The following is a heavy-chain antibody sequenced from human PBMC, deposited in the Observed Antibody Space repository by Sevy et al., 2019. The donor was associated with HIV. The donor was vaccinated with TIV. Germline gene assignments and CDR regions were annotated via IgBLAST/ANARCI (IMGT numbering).Heavy chain of an antibody. Sequence: GESLKISCKGSGYRFTSYWIGWVRQMPGKGLEWMGIVNPDDSDIRYSPSFQGQVTISADKSINPAYLKWSGLKASDTAMYFCARRVYDSSGYPQYYFDYWGQGTLVTVSS. CDR2: VNPDDSDI. D-gene: IGHD3-22*01. V-gene: IGHV5-51*01. CDR1: GYRFTSYW. J-gene: IGHJ4*02. CDR3: ARRVYDSSGYPQYYFDY.